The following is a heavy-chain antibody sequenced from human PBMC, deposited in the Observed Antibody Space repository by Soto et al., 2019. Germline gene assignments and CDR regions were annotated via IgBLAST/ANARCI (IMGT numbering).Heavy chain of an antibody. J-gene: IGHJ4*02. CDR3: AKDPNGDYIGAFDS. Sequence: EVPLLESGGGLVQPGGSLRLSCVASGISLSNYAMTWVRQPPGKGLEWVSSIRSSGGDIAYVDSVKGRFTISRDNSRNTLFLQMNSLRAEDTAIYYCAKDPNGDYIGAFDSWGQGALVTVSS. CDR2: IRSSGGDI. CDR1: GISLSNYA. D-gene: IGHD4-17*01. V-gene: IGHV3-23*01.